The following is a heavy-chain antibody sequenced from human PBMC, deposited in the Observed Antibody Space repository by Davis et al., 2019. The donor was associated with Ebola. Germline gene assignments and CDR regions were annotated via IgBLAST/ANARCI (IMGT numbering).Heavy chain of an antibody. CDR2: ISSSSSYI. CDR1: GFTFSSYW. V-gene: IGHV3-21*01. CDR3: ARDSLQGYYGMDV. Sequence: PGGSLRFSCAASGFTFSSYWMSWVRQAPGKGLEWVSSISSSSSYIYYADSVKGRFTISRDNAKNSLYLQMNSLRAEDTAVYYCARDSLQGYYGMDVWGQGTTVTVSS. J-gene: IGHJ6*02. D-gene: IGHD4-11*01.